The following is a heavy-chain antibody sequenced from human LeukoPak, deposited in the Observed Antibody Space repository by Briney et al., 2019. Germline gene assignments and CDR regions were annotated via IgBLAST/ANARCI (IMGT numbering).Heavy chain of an antibody. CDR3: ARDDPYDFWGTLWFDP. J-gene: IGHJ5*02. CDR2: INLNSGGT. D-gene: IGHD3-3*01. Sequence: ASVKVSCKASGYTFTCYYMHWVRQAPGQGLEWMGWINLNSGGTNYAQKFQGRVTMTRDTSISTAYMALSRLRSDDTAVYYCARDDPYDFWGTLWFDPWGQGTLVTVSS. V-gene: IGHV1-2*02. CDR1: GYTFTCYY.